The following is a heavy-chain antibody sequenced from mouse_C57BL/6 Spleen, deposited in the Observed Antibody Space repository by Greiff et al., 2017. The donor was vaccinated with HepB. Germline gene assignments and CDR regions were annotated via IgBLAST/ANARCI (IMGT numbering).Heavy chain of an antibody. J-gene: IGHJ1*03. V-gene: IGHV5-6*01. D-gene: IGHD1-1*01. CDR2: ISSGGSYT. Sequence: EVQVVESGGDLVKPGGSLKLSCAASGFTFSSYGMSWVRQTPDKRLEWVATISSGGSYTYYPDSVKGRFTISRDNAKNTLYLQMSSLKSEDTAMYYCARQGTVVSYWYFDVWGTGTTVTVSS. CDR3: ARQGTVVSYWYFDV. CDR1: GFTFSSYG.